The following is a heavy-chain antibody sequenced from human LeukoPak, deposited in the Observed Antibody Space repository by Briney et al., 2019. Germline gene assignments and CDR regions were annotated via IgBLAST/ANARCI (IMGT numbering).Heavy chain of an antibody. D-gene: IGHD5-18*01. CDR3: AREDQLAMDYFDY. CDR1: GFTFSSYA. V-gene: IGHV3-30*04. Sequence: GGSLRLSCAASGFTFSSYAMHWVRQAPGKGLEWVAVISYDGKNKYYADSVKGRFTISRDNSKNTLYLQMNSLRAEDTAVYYCAREDQLAMDYFDYWGRGTLVTVSS. J-gene: IGHJ4*02. CDR2: ISYDGKNK.